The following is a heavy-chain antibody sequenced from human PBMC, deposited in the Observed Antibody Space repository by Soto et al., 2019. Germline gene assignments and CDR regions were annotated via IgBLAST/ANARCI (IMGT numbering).Heavy chain of an antibody. D-gene: IGHD5-12*01. CDR1: GFSFTTAGVA. CDR3: AHSDGGYEIIDFDF. V-gene: IGHV2-5*01. CDR2: IYYNDDR. Sequence: QITLQESGPTLVKPTQTLTLTCTFSGFSFTTAGVAVGWIRQTPGGALEWLTLIYYNDDRRFSPSLKTRLTITGDTSKNKVVLSLTNVDPGDTATYFCAHSDGGYEIIDFDFWGQGIPVTVSS. J-gene: IGHJ4*02.